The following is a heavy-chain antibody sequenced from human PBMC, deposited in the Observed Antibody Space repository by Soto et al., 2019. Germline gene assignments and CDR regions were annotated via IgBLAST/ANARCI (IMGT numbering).Heavy chain of an antibody. D-gene: IGHD3-3*01. J-gene: IGHJ6*02. V-gene: IGHV3-33*01. CDR1: GFTFSSYG. CDR3: ARDPGGSDFWSGYSTLGYSGMDV. CDR2: IWYDGSNK. Sequence: PGGSLRLSCAASGFTFSSYGMHWVRQAPGKGLEWVAVIWYDGSNKYYADSVKGRFTISRDNSKNTLYLQMNSLRAEDTAVYYCARDPGGSDFWSGYSTLGYSGMDVWGQGTTVTVYS.